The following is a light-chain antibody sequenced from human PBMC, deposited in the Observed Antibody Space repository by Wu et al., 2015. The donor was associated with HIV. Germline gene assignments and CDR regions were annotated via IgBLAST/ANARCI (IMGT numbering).Light chain of an antibody. CDR1: QSTSTW. V-gene: IGKV1-5*03. Sequence: DIQMTQSPSTLSASVGDRVTITCRASQSTSTWLAWYQHKPGKAPKLLIYKASSLQSGVPSRFSGSGSGTDFTLTITSLQSDDFATYYCQQYNGYPQTFGQGTKVEIK. CDR3: QQYNGYPQT. CDR2: KAS. J-gene: IGKJ1*01.